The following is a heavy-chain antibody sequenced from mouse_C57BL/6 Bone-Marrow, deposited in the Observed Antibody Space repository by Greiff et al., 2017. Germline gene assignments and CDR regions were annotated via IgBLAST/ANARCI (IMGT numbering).Heavy chain of an antibody. CDR2: IYPGSGNT. CDR1: GYTFTDYY. Sequence: VQLQQSGAELVRPGASVKLSCKASGYTFTDYYINWVKQRPGQGLEWIARIYPGSGNTYYNEKFKGKATLTAEKSSSTAYMQLSSLTSEDSAVYFCARNSNYGYFDVWGTGTTVTVSS. V-gene: IGHV1-76*01. J-gene: IGHJ1*03. CDR3: ARNSNYGYFDV. D-gene: IGHD2-5*01.